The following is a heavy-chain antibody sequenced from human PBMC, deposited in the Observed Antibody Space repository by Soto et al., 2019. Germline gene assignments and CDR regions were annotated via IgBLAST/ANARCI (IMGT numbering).Heavy chain of an antibody. J-gene: IGHJ5*02. Sequence: NPSETLSLTCTVSGGSISSSSYYWGWIRQPPGKGLEWIGSIYYSGSTYYNPSLKSRVTISVDTSKSQFSLKLSSVTAADTAVYYCARHIDAISLFDPWGQGTLVTVSS. CDR3: ARHIDAISLFDP. D-gene: IGHD3-3*01. CDR1: GGSISSSSYY. CDR2: IYYSGST. V-gene: IGHV4-39*01.